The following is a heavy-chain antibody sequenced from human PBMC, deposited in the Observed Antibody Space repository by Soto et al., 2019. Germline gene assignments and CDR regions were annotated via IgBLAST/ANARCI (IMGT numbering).Heavy chain of an antibody. D-gene: IGHD2-21*02. CDR2: IVVASGNT. Sequence: VASVKVSCKASGFTFFTSAVQWVRQARGQRLEWIGWIVVASGNTNYAQQFQERVTITRDMSTNTAYMELSSLRSEDTAVYYCAADPYCGGDCYFDYWGQGIMVTVSS. CDR1: GFTFFTSA. V-gene: IGHV1-58*01. J-gene: IGHJ4*02. CDR3: AADPYCGGDCYFDY.